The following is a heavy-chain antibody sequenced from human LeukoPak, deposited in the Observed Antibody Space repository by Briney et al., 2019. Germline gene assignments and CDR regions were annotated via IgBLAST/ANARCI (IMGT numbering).Heavy chain of an antibody. D-gene: IGHD6-19*01. J-gene: IGHJ3*02. CDR1: VYTYDVYD. V-gene: IGHV3-9*01. CDR2: NSWNSGSI. CDR3: AKDRSQWLGDAFDI. Sequence: GVSLRLSCAASVYTYDVYDMHWARHAPGKGLEWVSDNSWNSGSIGYADSVKRGFTISRDNAKNSLQLQMNSLRAEDTDLYYCAKDRSQWLGDAFDIWGQGTMVTVSS.